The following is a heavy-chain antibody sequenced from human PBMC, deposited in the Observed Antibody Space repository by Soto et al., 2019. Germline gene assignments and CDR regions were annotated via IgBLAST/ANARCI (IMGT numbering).Heavy chain of an antibody. D-gene: IGHD4-4*01. J-gene: IGHJ5*02. V-gene: IGHV3-11*01. Sequence: LGGSLRLSCAGSGFTFRDYYMGWIRQAPGKGLEWVSYISSSGSTTYYAASVKGRFTISRDNAKNSLYLQMTSLRAEDTAIYYCVRDKYSNYVKYFDPWGQGTLVTVSS. CDR2: ISSSGSTT. CDR1: GFTFRDYY. CDR3: VRDKYSNYVKYFDP.